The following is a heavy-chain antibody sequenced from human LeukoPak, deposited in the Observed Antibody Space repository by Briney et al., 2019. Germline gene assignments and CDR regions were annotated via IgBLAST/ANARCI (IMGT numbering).Heavy chain of an antibody. CDR2: IYYSGST. CDR3: ARHDGYCSGGSCYWDTENWYFDL. J-gene: IGHJ2*01. D-gene: IGHD2-15*01. Sequence: SETLSLTCAVYGGSFSSYYWSWIRQPPGKGLEWIGYIYYSGSTNYNPSLKSRVSISVDTSKNQFSLKLSSVTAADTAVYYCARHDGYCSGGSCYWDTENWYFDLWGRGTLVTVSS. V-gene: IGHV4-59*08. CDR1: GGSFSSYY.